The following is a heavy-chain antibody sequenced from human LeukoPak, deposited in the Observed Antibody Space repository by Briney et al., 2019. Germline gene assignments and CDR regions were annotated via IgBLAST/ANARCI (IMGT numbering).Heavy chain of an antibody. CDR1: GFTFSTYR. CDR3: ARDDGMDV. CDR2: INSDGTTT. J-gene: IGHJ6*02. V-gene: IGHV3-74*01. Sequence: PGGSLRLSCAASGFTFSTYRMRWARQAPGKGLVWVSRINSDGTTTSHADSVKGRFTISRDNAKNTLYLQMNSLRAEDTAVYYCARDDGMDVWGQGTTVTVSS.